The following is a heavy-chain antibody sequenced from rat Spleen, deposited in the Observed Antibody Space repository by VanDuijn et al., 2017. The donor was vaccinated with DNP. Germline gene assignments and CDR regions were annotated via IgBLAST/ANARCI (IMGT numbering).Heavy chain of an antibody. CDR2: ISYDGGIT. CDR1: GFTFSGYW. Sequence: EVQLVESGGGSVQPGRSMKLSCAASGFTFSGYWMYWIRQAPGKGLEWVAYISYDGGITYYPDSVKGRFTISRDNAKSTLYLQMDSLRSEDTATYYCARGNYPGINTFDYWGQGVMVTVSS. V-gene: IGHV5-22*01. J-gene: IGHJ2*01. D-gene: IGHD1-4*01. CDR3: ARGNYPGINTFDY.